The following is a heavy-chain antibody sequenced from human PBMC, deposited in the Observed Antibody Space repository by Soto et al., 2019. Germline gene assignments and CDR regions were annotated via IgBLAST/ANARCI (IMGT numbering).Heavy chain of an antibody. J-gene: IGHJ5*02. CDR2: IYYSGGT. V-gene: IGHV4-61*08. D-gene: IGHD4-4*01. CDR1: GAALSSGGYF. CDR3: TREQSDDNYFDP. Sequence: QVKLQESGPGLVKPSETLSLTCTVSGAALSSGGYFWTWVRQPPGKGLEWLGYIYYSGGTNYNPSLKRRVTISLDKSKSQFSLRLSSVTAADTAVYYCTREQSDDNYFDPWGQGTLVTVSS.